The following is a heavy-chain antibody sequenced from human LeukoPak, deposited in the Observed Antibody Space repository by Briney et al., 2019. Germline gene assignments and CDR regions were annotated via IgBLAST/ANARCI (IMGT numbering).Heavy chain of an antibody. CDR1: GGSISSGNW. J-gene: IGHJ4*02. V-gene: IGHV4-4*02. CDR2: IHHSGST. CDR3: WRSGYESGFDY. Sequence: PSGTLSLTCAVSGGSISSGNWWSWVRQPPGKGLEWIGEIHHSGSTNYNPSLKSRVTISVDNSKNQFSLKVRSVTAADTAVYYCWRSGYESGFDYWGQGTLVTVSS. D-gene: IGHD5-12*01.